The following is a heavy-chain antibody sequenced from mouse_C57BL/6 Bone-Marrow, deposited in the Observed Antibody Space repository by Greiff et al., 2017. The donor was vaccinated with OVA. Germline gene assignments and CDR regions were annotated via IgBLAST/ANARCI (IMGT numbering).Heavy chain of an antibody. CDR2: IYPRSGNT. V-gene: IGHV1-81*01. D-gene: IGHD1-1*01. CDR1: GYTFTSYG. CDR3: ANYYGSSYARWYCDV. J-gene: IGHJ1*03. Sequence: QVQLQQSGAELARPGASVKLSCKASGYTFTSYGISWVKQRTGQGLEWIGEIYPRSGNTYYNEKFKGKATLTADKSSSTAYMELRSLTSEDSAVYFGANYYGSSYARWYCDVWGTGTTVTVSS.